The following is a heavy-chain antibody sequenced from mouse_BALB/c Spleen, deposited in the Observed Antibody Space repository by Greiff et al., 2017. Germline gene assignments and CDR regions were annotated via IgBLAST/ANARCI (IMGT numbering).Heavy chain of an antibody. D-gene: IGHD2-3*01. CDR1: GFNIKDYY. V-gene: IGHV14-4*02. J-gene: IGHJ3*01. Sequence: VQLQQSGAELVRSGASVKLSCTASGFNIKDYYMHWVKQRPEQGLEWIGWIDPENGDTEYAPKFQGKATMTADTSSNTAYLQLSSLTSEDTAVYYCTRGGNDGYYGFAYWGQGTLVTVSA. CDR2: IDPENGDT. CDR3: TRGGNDGYYGFAY.